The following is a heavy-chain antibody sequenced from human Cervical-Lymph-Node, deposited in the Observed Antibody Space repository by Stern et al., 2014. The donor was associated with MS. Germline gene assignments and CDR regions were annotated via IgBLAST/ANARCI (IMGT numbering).Heavy chain of an antibody. CDR2: SSWNSGSM. V-gene: IGHV3-9*01. Sequence: EVHLVESGGGLVQPGRSLRLSCAGSRFNFDDYAMHWVRQAPGRGLEWVSSSSWNSGSMEYADSVKGRFTISRDNAKNSLYLQMDSLRVEDTAIYYCAKDISSGRWEAQYYYGMDVWGQGTTVTVSS. CDR3: AKDISSGRWEAQYYYGMDV. D-gene: IGHD6-19*01. CDR1: RFNFDDYA. J-gene: IGHJ6*02.